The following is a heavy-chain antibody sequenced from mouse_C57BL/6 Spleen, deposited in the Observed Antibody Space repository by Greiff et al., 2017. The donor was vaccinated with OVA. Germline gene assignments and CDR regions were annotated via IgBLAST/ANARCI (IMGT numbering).Heavy chain of an antibody. CDR1: GYTFTSYW. CDR3: ARSKGYGSTSWFAY. CDR2: IDPSDSYT. D-gene: IGHD1-1*01. V-gene: IGHV1-69*01. Sequence: VQLQQPGAELVMPGASVKLSCKASGYTFTSYWMHWVKQRPGQGLEWIGEIDPSDSYTNYNQKFKGKSTLTEDKSSSTAYMQLSSLTSEDSAVYYCARSKGYGSTSWFAYWGQGTLVTVSA. J-gene: IGHJ3*01.